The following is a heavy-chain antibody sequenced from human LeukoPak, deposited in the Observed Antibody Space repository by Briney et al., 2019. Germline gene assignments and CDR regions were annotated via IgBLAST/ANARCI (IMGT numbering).Heavy chain of an antibody. CDR3: ARDRGWQQFDY. J-gene: IGHJ4*02. Sequence: PRGSLRLSCAASGFTFSNSWMTWVRQTPGKGLERVANIKEDGSQTYYVDSVRGRFSISRDNAKNSLSLEMNSLRAEDTAVYFCARDRGWQQFDYWGQGTLVTVSA. V-gene: IGHV3-7*01. D-gene: IGHD5-24*01. CDR2: IKEDGSQT. CDR1: GFTFSNSW.